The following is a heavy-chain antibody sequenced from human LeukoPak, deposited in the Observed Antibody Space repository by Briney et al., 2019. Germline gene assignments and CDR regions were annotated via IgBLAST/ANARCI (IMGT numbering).Heavy chain of an antibody. J-gene: IGHJ3*02. D-gene: IGHD6-6*01. Sequence: GGSLRLSCAASGFTFSSYSMNWVRQAPGKGLEWVSSISSSSSYIYYADSVKGRFTISRDNAKNSLYLQMNSLRAEDTAVYYCAREPPSSIAAPGAFDIWGQGTMVTVSS. CDR3: AREPPSSIAAPGAFDI. CDR1: GFTFSSYS. CDR2: ISSSSSYI. V-gene: IGHV3-21*01.